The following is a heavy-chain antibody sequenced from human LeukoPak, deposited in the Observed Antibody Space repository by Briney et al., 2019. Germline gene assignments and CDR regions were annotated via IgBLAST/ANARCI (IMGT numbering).Heavy chain of an antibody. CDR3: ARSYSRSSHFDN. CDR1: GDSISNYF. D-gene: IGHD6-6*01. J-gene: IGHJ4*02. V-gene: IGHV4-4*09. CDR2: IYTSGST. Sequence: SETLSLTCTVSGDSISNYFWSWIRQPPGKGLEWIGYIYTSGSTNYNPSLKSRVTISVDTSENQFSLKLTSVTAADTAVYYGARSYSRSSHFDNWGQGTLVTVSS.